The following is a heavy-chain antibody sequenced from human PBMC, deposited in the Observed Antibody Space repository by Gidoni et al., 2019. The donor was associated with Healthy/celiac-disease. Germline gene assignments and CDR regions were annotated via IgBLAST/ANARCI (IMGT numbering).Heavy chain of an antibody. CDR3: ARTQDTIFGVVDFDY. CDR2: IYTSGST. Sequence: QVQLQESGPGLVKPSQTLSLTCPVSGGSISSGSYYWSWIRQPAGKGLEWIGRIYTSGSTNYNPSLKSRVTISVDTSKNQFSLKLSSVTTADTAVYYCARTQDTIFGVVDFDYWGQGTLVTVSS. D-gene: IGHD3-3*01. V-gene: IGHV4-61*02. CDR1: GGSISSGSYY. J-gene: IGHJ4*02.